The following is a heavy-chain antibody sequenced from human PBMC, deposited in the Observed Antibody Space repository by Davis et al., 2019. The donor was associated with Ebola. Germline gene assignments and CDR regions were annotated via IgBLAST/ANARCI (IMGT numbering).Heavy chain of an antibody. CDR1: GYTFTGYY. V-gene: IGHV1-2*06. J-gene: IGHJ6*04. D-gene: IGHD6-13*01. CDR3: ARALAGIYYYGMDV. Sequence: ASVKVSCKASGYTFTGYYMHWVRQAPGQGLEWMGRINPNSGGTNYAQKFQGRVTMTRNTSISTAYMELSSLRSEDTAVYYCARALAGIYYYGMDVWGKGTTVTVSS. CDR2: INPNSGGT.